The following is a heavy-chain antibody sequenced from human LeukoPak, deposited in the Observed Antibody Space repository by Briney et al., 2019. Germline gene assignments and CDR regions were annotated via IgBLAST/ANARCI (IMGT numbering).Heavy chain of an antibody. CDR3: ARGYSSSSEPFDY. V-gene: IGHV4-59*01. D-gene: IGHD6-6*01. CDR2: IYYSGST. J-gene: IGHJ4*02. CDR1: GGSISSYY. Sequence: SETLSLTCTVSGGSISSYYWSWIRQPPGKGLEWIGYIYYSGSTNYNPSLKSRVTISVDTSRNQFSLKLSSVTAADTAVYYCARGYSSSSEPFDYWGQGTLVTVSS.